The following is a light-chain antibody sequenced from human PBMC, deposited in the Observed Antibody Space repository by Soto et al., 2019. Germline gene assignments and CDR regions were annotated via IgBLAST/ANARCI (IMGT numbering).Light chain of an antibody. CDR2: DAS. J-gene: IGKJ3*01. V-gene: IGKV1-5*01. Sequence: DIQMTQSPSTLSASVGDRVTITCRASQTISILLAWYQHKQGKAPKLLIYDASSLESGVPSRFSGSGSGTEFTLTISSLQPDDFATYYCQQYNSYSPPFTFGPGTKVDIK. CDR3: QQYNSYSPPFT. CDR1: QTISIL.